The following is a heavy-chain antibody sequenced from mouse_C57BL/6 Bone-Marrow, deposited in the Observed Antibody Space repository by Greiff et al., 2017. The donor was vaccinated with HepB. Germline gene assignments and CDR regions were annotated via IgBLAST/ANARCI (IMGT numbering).Heavy chain of an antibody. D-gene: IGHD1-1*01. CDR3: VREIGVARSYFDY. CDR2: IRSKSNNYAT. V-gene: IGHV10-1*01. J-gene: IGHJ2*01. Sequence: EVQVVESGGGLVQPKGSLKLSCAASGFSFNTYAMNWVRQAPGKGLEWVARIRSKSNNYATYYADSVKDRFTISRDDSESMLYLQMNNLKTEDTAMYYCVREIGVARSYFDYWGQGTTLTVSS. CDR1: GFSFNTYA.